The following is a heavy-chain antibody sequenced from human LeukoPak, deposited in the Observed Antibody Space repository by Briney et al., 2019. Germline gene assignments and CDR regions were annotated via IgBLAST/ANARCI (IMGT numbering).Heavy chain of an antibody. CDR1: GFTFSSYG. D-gene: IGHD1-26*01. CDR2: ISYDGSNK. CDR3: ARDPYSGGYGAYYYYYMDV. Sequence: GRSLRLSCAASGFTFSSYGMQWVRQAPGKGLEWVAAISYDGSNKYYADSVKGRFTISRDNSKNTLFVQMNSLRAEDTAVYYCARDPYSGGYGAYYYYYMDVWGKGTTVTISS. V-gene: IGHV3-30*03. J-gene: IGHJ6*03.